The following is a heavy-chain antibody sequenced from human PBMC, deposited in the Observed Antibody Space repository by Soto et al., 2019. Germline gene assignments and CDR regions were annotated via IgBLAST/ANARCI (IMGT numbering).Heavy chain of an antibody. Sequence: QSRTLSLTCAISGDSVSSNSAAWNWIRQSPSRGLEWLGRTYYRSKWYNDYAVSVKSRITINPETSKNQFYLQLNSVTPEDTAVYYCARDIVVVPAAWGINWFDPWGQGTLVTVSS. V-gene: IGHV6-1*01. CDR3: ARDIVVVPAAWGINWFDP. CDR1: GDSVSSNSAA. J-gene: IGHJ5*02. CDR2: TYYRSKWYN. D-gene: IGHD2-2*01.